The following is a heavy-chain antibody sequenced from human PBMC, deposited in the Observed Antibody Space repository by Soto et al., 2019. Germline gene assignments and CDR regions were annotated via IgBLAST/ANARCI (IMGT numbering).Heavy chain of an antibody. CDR2: IIPIFGTA. Sequence: GASVKVSCKASGGTFSSYAISWVRQAPGQGLEWMGGIIPIFGTANYAQKFQGRVTITADKSTSTAYMELSSLRSEDTAVYYCATYVPYYYDSSGPFDYWGQGTLVTVSS. V-gene: IGHV1-69*06. CDR3: ATYVPYYYDSSGPFDY. CDR1: GGTFSSYA. J-gene: IGHJ4*02. D-gene: IGHD3-22*01.